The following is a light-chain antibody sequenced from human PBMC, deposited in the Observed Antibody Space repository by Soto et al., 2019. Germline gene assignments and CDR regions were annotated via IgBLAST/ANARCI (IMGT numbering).Light chain of an antibody. J-gene: IGKJ1*01. CDR2: DAS. CDR1: QSVGTF. Sequence: EIVLTQSPATLSLSTEERATLSCRASQSVGTFFAWYQQKPGQAPRLLIYDASNRATGIPARFSGSGSGTDFTLTISSLEPEDFAVYYCQQCYNWPQWTFGQGTKVDI. V-gene: IGKV3-11*01. CDR3: QQCYNWPQWT.